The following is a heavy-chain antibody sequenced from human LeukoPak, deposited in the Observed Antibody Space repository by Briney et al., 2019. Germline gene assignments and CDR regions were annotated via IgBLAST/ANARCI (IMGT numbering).Heavy chain of an antibody. D-gene: IGHD3-10*01. J-gene: IGHJ4*02. Sequence: SETLSLTCTVSGGSISSYYWSWTRQPPGKGLEWIGYIYYSGSTNYNPSLKSRVTISVDTSKNQFSLKLSSVTAADTAVYYCARDRGSGSIFDYWGQGTLVTVSS. CDR1: GGSISSYY. CDR2: IYYSGST. CDR3: ARDRGSGSIFDY. V-gene: IGHV4-59*01.